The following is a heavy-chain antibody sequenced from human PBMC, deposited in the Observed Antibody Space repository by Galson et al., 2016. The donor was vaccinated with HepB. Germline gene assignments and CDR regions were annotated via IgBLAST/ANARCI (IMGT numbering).Heavy chain of an antibody. CDR1: GFTFSNSA. J-gene: IGHJ4*02. Sequence: SLRLSCAASGFTFSNSAMTWVRQAPGKGLVWVSGINSDGSSTNYADSVKGRFTIPRDNAQNTLYLQMKSLRVEDTAVYYCVRRYCSGGSCRFPFDSWGQGTLVTVSS. D-gene: IGHD2-15*01. CDR2: INSDGSST. V-gene: IGHV3-74*01. CDR3: VRRYCSGGSCRFPFDS.